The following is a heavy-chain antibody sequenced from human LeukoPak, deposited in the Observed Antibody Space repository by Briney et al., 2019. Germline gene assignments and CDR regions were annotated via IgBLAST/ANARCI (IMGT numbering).Heavy chain of an antibody. D-gene: IGHD2-8*01. CDR3: AKDSDTYGHRHFDH. V-gene: IGHV3-30*02. J-gene: IGHJ4*02. CDR2: IGCDGSKI. Sequence: PGGSLRLSCVASGFTFSSYGMQWVRQAPGKGLEWVAFIGCDGSKIYYADSVKGRFTISTHNSKNTVNLKMHSLRVEDTAVYYCAKDSDTYGHRHFDHWGQGTLVTVSS. CDR1: GFTFSSYG.